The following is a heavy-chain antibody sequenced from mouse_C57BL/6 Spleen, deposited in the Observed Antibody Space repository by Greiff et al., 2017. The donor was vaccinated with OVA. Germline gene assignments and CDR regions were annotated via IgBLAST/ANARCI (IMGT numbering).Heavy chain of an antibody. CDR2: ISSGGSYT. V-gene: IGHV5-6*01. CDR1: GFTFSSYG. J-gene: IGHJ3*01. CDR3: ARQDYDYGFAY. D-gene: IGHD2-4*01. Sequence: EVQGVESGGDLVKPGGSLKLSCAASGFTFSSYGMSWVRQTPDKRLEWVATISSGGSYTYYPDSVKGRFTISRDNAKNTLYLQMSSLKSEDTAMYYCARQDYDYGFAYWGQGTLVTVSA.